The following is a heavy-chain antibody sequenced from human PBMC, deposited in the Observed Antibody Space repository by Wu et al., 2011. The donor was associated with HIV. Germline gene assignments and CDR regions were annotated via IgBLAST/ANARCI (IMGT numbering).Heavy chain of an antibody. CDR3: ARVPSWPAAIDFYYMDV. CDR1: GFTITTYG. Sequence: QVQLVQSWAEVRKSGASVKVSCSFSGFTITTYGIHWVQQSPGQGLEWMGWINPGNGSPSYAQKFQGRVTMTRNTSISTAYMELSSLRSEDTAVYYCARVPSWPAAIDFYYMDVWGKGTTVTVSS. J-gene: IGHJ6*03. V-gene: IGHV1-38-4*01. CDR2: INPGNGSP. D-gene: IGHD2-2*01.